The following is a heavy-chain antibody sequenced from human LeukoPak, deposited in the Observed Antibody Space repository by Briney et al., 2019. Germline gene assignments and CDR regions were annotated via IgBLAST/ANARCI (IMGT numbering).Heavy chain of an antibody. CDR3: AREQSGVRIPGFGY. J-gene: IGHJ4*02. V-gene: IGHV1-3*03. CDR2: INAGNGNT. D-gene: IGHD1-20*01. Sequence: ASVKVSCKASGYTFSTYAIHWVRQAPGQRLEWMGWINAGNGNTKYSQVFKGRVAITRDTSASTAYMDLSSLRSEDMAVYYCAREQSGVRIPGFGYWGQGTLVTVSS. CDR1: GYTFSTYA.